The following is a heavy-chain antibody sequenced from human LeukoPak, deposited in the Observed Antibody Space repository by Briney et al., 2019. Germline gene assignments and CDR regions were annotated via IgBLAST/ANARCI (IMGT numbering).Heavy chain of an antibody. CDR1: GGSFSGYY. CDR2: INHSGST. Sequence: SETLSLTCAVYGGSFSGYYWSWIRQPPGKGLEWIGEINHSGSTNYNPSLKSRVTISVDTSKNQFSLKLSSVTAADTAVYYCARGRAVPAAIYWYFDLWGRGTLVTVSS. D-gene: IGHD2-2*01. CDR3: ARGRAVPAAIYWYFDL. J-gene: IGHJ2*01. V-gene: IGHV4-34*01.